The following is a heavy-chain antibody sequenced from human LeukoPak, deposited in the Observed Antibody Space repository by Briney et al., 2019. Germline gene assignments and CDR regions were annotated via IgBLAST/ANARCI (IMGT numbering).Heavy chain of an antibody. J-gene: IGHJ3*01. D-gene: IGHD3-3*01. Sequence: PGGSLRLSCAASGFTFSDYAMHWVRQAPGKGLEWVAVLSYGGTNKYYADSVKGRFTISRDNSKNTMFLQMNRLRAEDTAVYHCARDRSGYANDAFDFWGQGTMVTVSS. CDR3: ARDRSGYANDAFDF. V-gene: IGHV3-30-3*01. CDR1: GFTFSDYA. CDR2: LSYGGTNK.